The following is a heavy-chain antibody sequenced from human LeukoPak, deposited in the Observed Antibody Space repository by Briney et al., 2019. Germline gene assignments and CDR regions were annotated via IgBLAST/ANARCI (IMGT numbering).Heavy chain of an antibody. Sequence: SETLSLTCAVYGGSFSGYYWSWIRQPPGKGLEWIGEINHSGSTNYNPSLKSRVTISVDTSKNQFSLKLSSVTAADTAVYYCAVIRNYYDSSSPLRGSAHDYWGQGTLVTVSS. V-gene: IGHV4-34*01. J-gene: IGHJ4*02. D-gene: IGHD3-22*01. CDR3: AVIRNYYDSSSPLRGSAHDY. CDR2: INHSGST. CDR1: GGSFSGYY.